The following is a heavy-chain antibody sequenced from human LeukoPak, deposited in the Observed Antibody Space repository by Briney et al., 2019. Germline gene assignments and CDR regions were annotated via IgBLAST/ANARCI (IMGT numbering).Heavy chain of an antibody. CDR1: GFTFDDYA. D-gene: IGHD4-17*01. CDR2: ISGDGGST. CDR3: AKDIDYGDYGSCFDY. V-gene: IGHV3-43*02. J-gene: IGHJ4*02. Sequence: GGSLRLSCAASGFTFDDYAMHWVRQAPGKGLEWVSLISGDGGSTCYADSVKGRFTISRDNSKNSLYLQMNSLRTEDTALYYCAKDIDYGDYGSCFDYWGQGTLVTVSS.